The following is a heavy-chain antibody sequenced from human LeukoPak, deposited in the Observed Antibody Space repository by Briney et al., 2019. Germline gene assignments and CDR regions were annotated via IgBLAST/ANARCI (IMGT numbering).Heavy chain of an antibody. J-gene: IGHJ5*02. V-gene: IGHV4-39*07. CDR1: GASISSSGSY. CDR2: MYYSGNT. D-gene: IGHD6-6*01. Sequence: RTSETLSLTCTVSGASISSSGSYWGWIRQPPGKGLEWIGSMYYSGNTYNPSLKSRVTISVDTSKDQFSLNLTSVNAADTAMYDCARVMAARREDLNWFDAWGQGTLVTVSS. CDR3: ARVMAARREDLNWFDA.